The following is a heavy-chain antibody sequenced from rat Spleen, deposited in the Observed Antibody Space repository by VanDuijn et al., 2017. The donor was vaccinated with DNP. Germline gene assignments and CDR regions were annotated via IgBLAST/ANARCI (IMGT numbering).Heavy chain of an antibody. D-gene: IGHD1-1*01. CDR1: GFTFNKYW. Sequence: EVQLVESGGGLVQPGRSLKLSCTASGFTFNKYWMNWIRQAPGKGLEWVASITNTGSNTYYPDSVKGRFTISRDNAKSTLYLQVNSLRPEDTATYYCATHPTYYSGLNYFDYWGQGLMVTVSS. CDR3: ATHPTYYSGLNYFDY. CDR2: ITNTGSNT. J-gene: IGHJ2*01. V-gene: IGHV5-31*01.